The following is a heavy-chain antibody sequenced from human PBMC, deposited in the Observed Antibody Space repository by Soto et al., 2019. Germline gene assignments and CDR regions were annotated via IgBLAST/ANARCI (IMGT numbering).Heavy chain of an antibody. CDR3: AVYYCGADRGSSGSAS. J-gene: IGHJ4*02. CDR2: IDWDDDK. Sequence: ASGPTLVNPTQTLTLTCTFSGFSLSTSGMCVSWIRQPPGKALEWLARIDWDDDKYYSTSLKTRLTISKDTAKKQAVLTMTHLELSRLRSEDPAVYYCGADRGSSGSASGGQGPLVPVPP. CDR1: GFSLSTSGMC. D-gene: IGHD3-22*01. V-gene: IGHV2-70*11.